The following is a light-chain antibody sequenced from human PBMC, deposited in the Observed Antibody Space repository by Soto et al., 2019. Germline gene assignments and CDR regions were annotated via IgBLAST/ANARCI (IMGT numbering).Light chain of an antibody. V-gene: IGKV1-39*01. CDR2: TAS. CDR3: QQLNSYPSIT. Sequence: DIRMTQSPSSLSASVGDTVTITCRASQSISSHLNWYQQKPGKAPNLLMYTASNLQSGVPSRFSGSGSGTDFTLTISSLQPEDFATYYCQQLNSYPSITFGQGTRLEIK. J-gene: IGKJ5*01. CDR1: QSISSH.